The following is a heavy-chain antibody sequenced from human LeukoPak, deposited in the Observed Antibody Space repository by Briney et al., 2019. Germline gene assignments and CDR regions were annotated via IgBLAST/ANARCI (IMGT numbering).Heavy chain of an antibody. V-gene: IGHV4-39*07. J-gene: IGHJ4*02. Sequence: SETLSLTCTVSGGSISSSSYYWGWIRQPPGKGLEWIGSIYYSGSTYYNPSLKSRVTISVDTSKNQFSLKLSSVTAADTAVYYCTRGPAAMYYFDYWGQGTLVTVSS. D-gene: IGHD2-2*01. CDR3: TRGPAAMYYFDY. CDR1: GGSISSSSYY. CDR2: IYYSGST.